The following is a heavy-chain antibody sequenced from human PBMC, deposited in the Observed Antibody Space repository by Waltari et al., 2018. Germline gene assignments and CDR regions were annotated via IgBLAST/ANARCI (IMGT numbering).Heavy chain of an antibody. CDR2: IYYSGST. J-gene: IGHJ3*02. CDR3: ARELLRGVTSGAFDI. CDR1: GGSISSGGYY. D-gene: IGHD3-10*01. Sequence: QVQLQESGPGLVKPSQTLSLTCTVSGGSISSGGYYWSWIRQHPGKGLEWIGYIYYSGSTYYNPSRKSRVTISVDTSKNQFSLKLSSVTAADTAVYYCARELLRGVTSGAFDIWGQGTMVTVSS. V-gene: IGHV4-31*03.